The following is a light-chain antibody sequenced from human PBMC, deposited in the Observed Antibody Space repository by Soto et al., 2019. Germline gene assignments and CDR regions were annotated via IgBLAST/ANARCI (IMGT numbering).Light chain of an antibody. J-gene: IGKJ1*01. Sequence: DIQMTQSPSSLSASVGDRVTITCRANQDISYYLAWYQQKQGKVPKLLIYAASTLQSGVPYRFSGSGSGTDFTLTITSLEPEDFAVYYCQRFGTSPPWTFGQGTKVDIK. V-gene: IGKV1-27*01. CDR3: QRFGTSPPWT. CDR2: AAS. CDR1: QDISYY.